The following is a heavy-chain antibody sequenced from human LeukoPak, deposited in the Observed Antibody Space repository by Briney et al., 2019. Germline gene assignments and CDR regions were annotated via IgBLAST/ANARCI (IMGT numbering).Heavy chain of an antibody. CDR1: GYTLTELS. CDR3: ATVRDPYSSSWLKLPYYGMDV. D-gene: IGHD6-13*01. V-gene: IGHV1-24*01. CDR2: FDPEDGET. J-gene: IGHJ6*02. Sequence: ASVKVSCKVSGYTLTELSMHWVRQAPGKGLEWMGGFDPEDGETIYAQKFQGRVTMTEDTSTDTAYMELSSLRSEDTAVYYCATVRDPYSSSWLKLPYYGMDVWGRGTTVTVSS.